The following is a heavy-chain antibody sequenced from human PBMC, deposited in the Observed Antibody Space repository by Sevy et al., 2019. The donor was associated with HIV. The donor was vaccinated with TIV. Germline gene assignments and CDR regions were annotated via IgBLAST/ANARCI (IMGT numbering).Heavy chain of an antibody. V-gene: IGHV3-23*01. CDR1: EFTFSSYA. Sequence: GGSLRLSCAASEFTFSSYAMNWVRQAPGKGLEWVSSISVSGRSTYYADSVEGRFTISRDNSKNTLYLQTNSLRAADTAVYYCAKGFCSGGSCPRDYYYYGMDVWGQGTTVTVSS. J-gene: IGHJ6*02. CDR3: AKGFCSGGSCPRDYYYYGMDV. D-gene: IGHD2-15*01. CDR2: ISVSGRST.